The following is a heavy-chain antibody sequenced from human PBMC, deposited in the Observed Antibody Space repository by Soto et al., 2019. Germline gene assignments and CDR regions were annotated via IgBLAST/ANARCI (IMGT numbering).Heavy chain of an antibody. CDR2: ISYDGSNK. Sequence: VQLVESGGGLVQPGGSLRLSCAASGFTFSSYGMHWVRQAPGKGLEWVAVISYDGSNKYYADSVKGRFTISRDNSKNTLYLQMNSLRAEDTAVYYCAKDPQPIFQTLYYYYYGMDVWGQGTTVTVSS. V-gene: IGHV3-30*18. D-gene: IGHD2-21*01. J-gene: IGHJ6*02. CDR3: AKDPQPIFQTLYYYYYGMDV. CDR1: GFTFSSYG.